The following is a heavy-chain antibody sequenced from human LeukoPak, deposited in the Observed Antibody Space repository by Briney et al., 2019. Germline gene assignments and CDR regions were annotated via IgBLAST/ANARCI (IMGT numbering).Heavy chain of an antibody. Sequence: GGSLRLSCAASGFTFSSYAMSWVRQAPGKGLEWVSAISGSGDSTNYADSVKGRFTISRDHSRNTLSLQMNSLRAEDTAVYYCAKARITMVRGVRGGAFDIWGQGTMVTVSS. CDR3: AKARITMVRGVRGGAFDI. V-gene: IGHV3-23*01. J-gene: IGHJ3*02. CDR1: GFTFSSYA. D-gene: IGHD3-10*01. CDR2: ISGSGDST.